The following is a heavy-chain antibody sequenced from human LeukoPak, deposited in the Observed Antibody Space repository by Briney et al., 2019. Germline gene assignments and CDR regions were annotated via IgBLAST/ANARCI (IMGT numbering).Heavy chain of an antibody. CDR3: ARTLSKRFLEWLSAYYGMDV. CDR2: ISSSSSYI. V-gene: IGHV3-21*01. D-gene: IGHD3-3*01. Sequence: PGGSLRLSCAASGFTFSSYSMNWVRQAPGKGLEWVSSISSSSSYIYYADSVKGRFTTSRDNAKNSLYLQMNSLRAEDTAVYYCARTLSKRFLEWLSAYYGMDVWGQGTTVTVSS. J-gene: IGHJ6*02. CDR1: GFTFSSYS.